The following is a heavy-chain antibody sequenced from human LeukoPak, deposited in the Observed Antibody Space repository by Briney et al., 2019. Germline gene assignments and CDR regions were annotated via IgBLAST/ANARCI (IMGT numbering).Heavy chain of an antibody. Sequence: GASVKVSCKASGGTFSSYAISWVRQAPGQGLEWMGRIIPILGIANYAQKFQGRVTITADKSTSTAYMELSSLRSEDTAVYYCARHETDNWFDPWGQGTLVAVSS. CDR2: IIPILGIA. CDR1: GGTFSSYA. CDR3: ARHETDNWFDP. D-gene: IGHD2-21*02. J-gene: IGHJ5*02. V-gene: IGHV1-69*04.